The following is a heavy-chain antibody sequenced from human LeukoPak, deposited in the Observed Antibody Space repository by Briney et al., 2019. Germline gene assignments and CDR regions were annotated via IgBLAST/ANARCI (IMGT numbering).Heavy chain of an antibody. CDR1: SGSINSYY. V-gene: IGHV4-4*07. J-gene: IGHJ4*02. D-gene: IGHD3-22*01. Sequence: SETLSLTCTVSSGSINSYYWGWVRQPAGRGLEWIGRIYTTGKTDYNPSLKSRLTMSVDTSKRQFSLNLTSVTAADTAIYYCARHGYNASHYFLDYWSQGTLVTVSS. CDR2: IYTTGKT. CDR3: ARHGYNASHYFLDY.